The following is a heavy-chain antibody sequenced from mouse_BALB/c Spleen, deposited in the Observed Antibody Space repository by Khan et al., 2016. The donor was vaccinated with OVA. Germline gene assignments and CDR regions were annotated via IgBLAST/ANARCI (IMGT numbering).Heavy chain of an antibody. CDR1: GYTFTTYW. Sequence: VQLQQSGAELAKPGASVKMSCKASGYTFTTYWVHWVKQRPGQGLEWIGYINPSTDYTEYNQKFKDTAKLTTDKSSSTAYMQLSSLKSDDAAGFYCAKRGLYVIFAYWGQGTLVTVSA. CDR2: INPSTDYT. V-gene: IGHV1-7*01. D-gene: IGHD2-12*01. J-gene: IGHJ3*01. CDR3: AKRGLYVIFAY.